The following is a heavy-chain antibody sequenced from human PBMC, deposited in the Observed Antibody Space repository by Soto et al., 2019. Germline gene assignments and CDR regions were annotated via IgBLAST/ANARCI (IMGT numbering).Heavy chain of an antibody. CDR3: ARARYYDSSGYYSAFDY. Sequence: GGSLRLSCAASGFTFSTYGIHWVRQAPGKGLEWVSVIWYDGSYKFYADSVKGRYTISRDNSKNTLFLQMNSLRAEDTAVYYCARARYYDSSGYYSAFDYWGQGTLVTVSS. CDR1: GFTFSTYG. J-gene: IGHJ4*02. CDR2: IWYDGSYK. V-gene: IGHV3-33*01. D-gene: IGHD3-22*01.